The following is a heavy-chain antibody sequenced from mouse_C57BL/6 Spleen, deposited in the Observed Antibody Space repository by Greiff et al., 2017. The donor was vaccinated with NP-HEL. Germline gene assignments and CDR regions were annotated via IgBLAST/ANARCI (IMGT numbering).Heavy chain of an antibody. CDR1: GYSITSCYD. CDR3: ARDQDYGGFAY. Sequence: EVKLVESGPGIVKPSQSLSLTCTVTGYSITSCYDWHWIRHIPGNILEWIGYISYSGSTNYNPSFKSRISITHDTSKNHFFLQMNSVTTEDTATYYCARDQDYGGFAYWGQGTLVTVSA. D-gene: IGHD1-1*02. CDR2: ISYSGST. V-gene: IGHV3-1*01. J-gene: IGHJ3*01.